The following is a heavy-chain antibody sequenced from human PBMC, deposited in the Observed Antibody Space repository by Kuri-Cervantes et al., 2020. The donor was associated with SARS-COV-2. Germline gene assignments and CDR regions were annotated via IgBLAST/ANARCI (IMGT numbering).Heavy chain of an antibody. Sequence: SVKVSCKAPGGTFSSYAISWVRQAPGQGLEWMGRIIPILGIANYAQKFQGRVTITADKSTSTAYMELSSLRSEDTAVYYCAREVGIQLWSSGNAFDIWGQGTMVTVSS. D-gene: IGHD5-18*01. V-gene: IGHV1-69*04. CDR1: GGTFSSYA. J-gene: IGHJ3*02. CDR2: IIPILGIA. CDR3: AREVGIQLWSSGNAFDI.